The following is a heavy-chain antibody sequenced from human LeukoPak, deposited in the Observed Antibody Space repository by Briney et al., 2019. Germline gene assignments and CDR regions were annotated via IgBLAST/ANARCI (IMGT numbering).Heavy chain of an antibody. D-gene: IGHD2-21*01. CDR3: ARGRVINDY. J-gene: IGHJ4*02. CDR2: IKRDASEK. Sequence: GGSLRLSCAASGFTFSNSWMSWVRQAPGKGLEWVANIKRDASEKYYVDSVKGRFTISRDNAKNSLYLQMNSLRAEDTAVYYWARGRVINDYWGQGTLVSV. V-gene: IGHV3-7*01. CDR1: GFTFSNSW.